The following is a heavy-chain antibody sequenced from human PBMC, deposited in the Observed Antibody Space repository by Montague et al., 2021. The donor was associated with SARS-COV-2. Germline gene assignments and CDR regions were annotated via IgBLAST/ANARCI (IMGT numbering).Heavy chain of an antibody. CDR2: VYYSGST. CDR1: GGSISSYY. V-gene: IGHV4-59*01. Sequence: SETLSLTCTVSGGSISSYYLYWIRNPLATGQELIWYVYYSGSTNYNHTLKLQVTKSVDTSKTQFSLTLSSVTAADTAVYYCARGFDYWGQGTLVTVSS. CDR3: ARGFDY. J-gene: IGHJ4*02.